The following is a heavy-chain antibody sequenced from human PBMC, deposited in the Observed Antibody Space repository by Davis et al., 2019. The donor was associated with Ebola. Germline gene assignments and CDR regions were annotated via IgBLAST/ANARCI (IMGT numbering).Heavy chain of an antibody. V-gene: IGHV3-30*04. CDR2: ISYDGSNK. D-gene: IGHD2-15*01. CDR1: GFTFSSYA. J-gene: IGHJ5*02. Sequence: GGSLRLSCAASGFTFSSYAMHWVRQAPGKGLEWVAVISYDGSNKYYADSVKGRFTISRDNSKNTLYLQMNSLRAEDTAVYYCARDFYECGGGSCYLLWRDNWFDPWGQGTLVTVSS. CDR3: ARDFYECGGGSCYLLWRDNWFDP.